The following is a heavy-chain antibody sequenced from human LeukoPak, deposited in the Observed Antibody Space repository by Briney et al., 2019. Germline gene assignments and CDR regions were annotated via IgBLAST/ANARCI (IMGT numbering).Heavy chain of an antibody. V-gene: IGHV3-48*01. CDR3: ARVDDYGDYLYYFDY. CDR2: ISSSSSTI. J-gene: IGHJ4*02. Sequence: GGSLRLSCAASGFTFSSYSMNWVRQAPGKGLEWVSDISSSSSTIYYADSVKGRFTISRDNSKNTLYLQMNSLRAEDTAVYYCARVDDYGDYLYYFDYWGQGTLVTVSS. D-gene: IGHD4-17*01. CDR1: GFTFSSYS.